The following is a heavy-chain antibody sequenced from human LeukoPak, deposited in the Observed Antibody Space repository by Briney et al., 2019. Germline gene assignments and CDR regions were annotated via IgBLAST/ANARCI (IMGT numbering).Heavy chain of an antibody. J-gene: IGHJ4*02. CDR1: GFTLSSYE. D-gene: IGHD3-10*01. CDR2: IDYSGGSS. V-gene: IGHV3-23*01. CDR3: ANYRSRFGESNPQYFDY. Sequence: PGGSLRLSCTVSGFTLSSYEMSWIRQAPGKGLEWVSSIDYSGGSSYYADSVKGRFTISRDDSKNTLYLQLNSLRAEDTAVYYCANYRSRFGESNPQYFDYWGQGTLVTVSS.